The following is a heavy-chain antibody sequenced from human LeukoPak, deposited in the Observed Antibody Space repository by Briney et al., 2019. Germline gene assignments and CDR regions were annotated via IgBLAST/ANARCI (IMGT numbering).Heavy chain of an antibody. D-gene: IGHD3-10*01. J-gene: IGHJ4*02. V-gene: IGHV3-30-3*01. CDR3: ARAGDGSGSYWDY. Sequence: GGSLRLSCAASGFTFSSYAMHWVRQAPGKGLEWVAVISYDGSNKYYADSVKGRFTISRDNSKNTLYLQMNSLRAEDTAVYYCARAGDGSGSYWDYWGQGTLVTVSS. CDR2: ISYDGSNK. CDR1: GFTFSSYA.